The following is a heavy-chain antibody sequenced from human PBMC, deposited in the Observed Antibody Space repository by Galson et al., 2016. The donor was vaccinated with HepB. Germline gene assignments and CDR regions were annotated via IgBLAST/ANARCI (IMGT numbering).Heavy chain of an antibody. Sequence: SLRLSCAASGFAFTNAWMSWVRQKPGKGPQWVGRIKANIDCGTVDYAAPVKGRFTISRDDSKNFLYLEMNSLQTEDTAIYYCTTNWGPPLGYWGPGTLVTVSS. CDR2: IKANIDCGTV. CDR3: TTNWGPPLGY. D-gene: IGHD7-27*01. J-gene: IGHJ4*02. V-gene: IGHV3-15*01. CDR1: GFAFTNAW.